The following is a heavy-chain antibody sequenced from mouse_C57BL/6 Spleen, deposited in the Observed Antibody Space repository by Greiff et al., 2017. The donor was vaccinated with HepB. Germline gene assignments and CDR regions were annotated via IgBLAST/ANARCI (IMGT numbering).Heavy chain of an antibody. CDR3: ARSSDYGTYYFDY. Sequence: VHLVESGAELVKPGASVKISCKASGYAFSSYWMNWVKQRPGKGLEWIGQIYPGDGDTNYNGKFKGKATLTADKSSSTAYMQLSSLTSEDSAVYFCARSSDYGTYYFDYWGQGTTLTVSS. V-gene: IGHV1-80*01. J-gene: IGHJ2*01. CDR2: IYPGDGDT. CDR1: GYAFSSYW. D-gene: IGHD1-1*01.